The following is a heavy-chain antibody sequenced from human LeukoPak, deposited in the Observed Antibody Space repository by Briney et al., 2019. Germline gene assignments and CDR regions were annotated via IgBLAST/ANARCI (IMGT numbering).Heavy chain of an antibody. V-gene: IGHV1-69*05. CDR1: GGTFSSYA. CDR2: IIPIFGTA. Sequence: SVKVSCKASGGTFSSYAISRVRQAPGQGLEWMGRIIPIFGTANYAQKFQGRVTITTDESTSTAYMELSSLRSEDTAVYYCAVTGLYNYYYYYYMDVWGKGTTVTVSS. J-gene: IGHJ6*03. D-gene: IGHD7-27*01. CDR3: AVTGLYNYYYYYYMDV.